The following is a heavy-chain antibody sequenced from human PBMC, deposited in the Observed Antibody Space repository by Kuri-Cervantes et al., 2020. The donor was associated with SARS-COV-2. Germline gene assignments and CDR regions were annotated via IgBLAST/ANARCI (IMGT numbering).Heavy chain of an antibody. CDR3: GLLRFFDWLSPFDF. J-gene: IGHJ4*02. Sequence: ASGKVSCKASGYTFSDSYIHWVRQAPGQGLDWMGWIAPNSGGTKYAQKFQGRVTMTRDTSTSSVYMELTRLRSDDTAVYFCGLLRFFDWLSPFDFWVQGTLVTVSS. CDR2: IAPNSGGT. V-gene: IGHV1-2*02. D-gene: IGHD3-9*01. CDR1: GYTFSDSY.